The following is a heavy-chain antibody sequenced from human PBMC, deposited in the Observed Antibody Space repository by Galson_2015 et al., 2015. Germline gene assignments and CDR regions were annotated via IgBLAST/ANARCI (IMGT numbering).Heavy chain of an antibody. CDR3: ARVLGFLWSGYRDY. D-gene: IGHD3-3*01. J-gene: IGHJ4*02. CDR2: IFHSERT. Sequence: SETLSLTCAVSGDSVSNNNWWSWVRQPPGKGLEWIGEIFHSERTVYNPSLKSRVTISLGKSKNEFSLQLSSVTAADTAVYYCARVLGFLWSGYRDYWGQGALVTVSS. V-gene: IGHV4-4*02. CDR1: GDSVSNNNW.